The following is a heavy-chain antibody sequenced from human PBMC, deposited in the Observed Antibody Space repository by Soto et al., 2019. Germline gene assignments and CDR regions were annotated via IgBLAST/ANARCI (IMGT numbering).Heavy chain of an antibody. D-gene: IGHD2-15*01. CDR1: GFTFSSYA. CDR2: ISGSGGST. Sequence: EVQLLESGGGLVQPGGSLRLSCAASGFTFSSYAMSWVRQAPGKGLEWVSAISGSGGSTYYADSVKGRFTISRDNSKKTLNLHMNSLRAEDTAVYYCENFVQLLLFDYWGQGTLVTVSS. CDR3: ENFVQLLLFDY. J-gene: IGHJ4*02. V-gene: IGHV3-23*01.